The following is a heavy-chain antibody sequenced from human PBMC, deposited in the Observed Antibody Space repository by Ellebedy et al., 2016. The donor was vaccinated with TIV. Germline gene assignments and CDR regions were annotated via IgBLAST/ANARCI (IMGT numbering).Heavy chain of an antibody. Sequence: SGPTLVKPTQTLTLTCTFSGFSLTTSDVAVGWIRQPPGKALEWLALTYGDDDKHYSPSLKSRLTITKDTSKNQVVLTMANMDPVDTATYYCAHREKMGPDAWYFDLWGRGTLVTVSS. D-gene: IGHD2-8*01. J-gene: IGHJ2*01. CDR1: GFSLTTSDVA. V-gene: IGHV2-5*02. CDR3: AHREKMGPDAWYFDL. CDR2: TYGDDDK.